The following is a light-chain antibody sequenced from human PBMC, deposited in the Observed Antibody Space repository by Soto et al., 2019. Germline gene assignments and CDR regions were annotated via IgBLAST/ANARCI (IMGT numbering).Light chain of an antibody. CDR2: DDS. J-gene: IGLJ1*01. Sequence: SYELTQPPSVAVVAGPTARIPRGGDNIGSNSVHCYKQTPGQAPGLVVYDDSDRPSGIHELFSGANSGNTATLPISGVQSGDAADSYCQVWDSTGGHYVLGPGTKLTVL. V-gene: IGLV3-21*02. CDR1: NIGSNS. CDR3: QVWDSTGGHYV.